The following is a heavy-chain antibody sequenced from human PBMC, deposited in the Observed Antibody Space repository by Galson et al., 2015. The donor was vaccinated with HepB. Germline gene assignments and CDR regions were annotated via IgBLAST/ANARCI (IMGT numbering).Heavy chain of an antibody. V-gene: IGHV1-69*13. CDR3: AREGYAETDMVTPFDY. CDR1: GGTFSSHA. J-gene: IGHJ4*02. D-gene: IGHD5-18*01. Sequence: SVKVSCKASGGTFSSHAISWVRQAPGQGLEWMGGIIPMFGRANYAQKFQGRVTITADESTSTAYMGLSGLRSEDTAVYYCAREGYAETDMVTPFDYWGQGTLVTVSS. CDR2: IIPMFGRA.